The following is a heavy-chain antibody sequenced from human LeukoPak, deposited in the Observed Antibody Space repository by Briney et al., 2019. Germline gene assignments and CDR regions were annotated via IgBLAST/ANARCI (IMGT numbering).Heavy chain of an antibody. Sequence: GESLKISCKGSGYSFTSYWIGRVRQMPGKGLEWMGIIYPGDSDTRYSPSFQGQVTISVDKSISTAFLQWSSLKASDTAMYYCARFGLNSGSYVDYWGQGTLVTVSS. V-gene: IGHV5-51*01. D-gene: IGHD1-26*01. CDR2: IYPGDSDT. CDR1: GYSFTSYW. J-gene: IGHJ4*02. CDR3: ARFGLNSGSYVDY.